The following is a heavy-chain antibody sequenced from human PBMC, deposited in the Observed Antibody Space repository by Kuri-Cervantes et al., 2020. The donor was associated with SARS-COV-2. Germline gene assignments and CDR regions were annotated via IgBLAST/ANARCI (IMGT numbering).Heavy chain of an antibody. Sequence: SVKVFCKASGGTFSSYAISWVRQAPGQGLEWMGGIIPIFGIANYAQKFQGRVTITADKSTSTAYMELSSLRSEDTAVYYCARVPPFWSGPVDYWGQGTLVTVSS. CDR2: IIPIFGIA. J-gene: IGHJ4*02. V-gene: IGHV1-69*10. CDR1: GGTFSSYA. CDR3: ARVPPFWSGPVDY. D-gene: IGHD3-3*01.